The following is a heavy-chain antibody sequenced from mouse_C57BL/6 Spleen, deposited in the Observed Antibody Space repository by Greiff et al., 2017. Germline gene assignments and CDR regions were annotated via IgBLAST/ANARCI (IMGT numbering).Heavy chain of an antibody. Sequence: QVQLQQPGAELVKPGASVKLSCKASGYTFTSYWMQWVKQRPGQGLEWIGEIDPSDSYTNYNQKFKGKATLTVDTSSSTAYMQLSSLTSEDSAVYYCARNYGSSHPFAYWGQGTLVTVSA. J-gene: IGHJ3*01. CDR2: IDPSDSYT. CDR3: ARNYGSSHPFAY. CDR1: GYTFTSYW. V-gene: IGHV1-50*01. D-gene: IGHD1-1*01.